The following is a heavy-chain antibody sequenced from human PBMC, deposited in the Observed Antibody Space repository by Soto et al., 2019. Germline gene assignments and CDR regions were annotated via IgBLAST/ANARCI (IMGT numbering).Heavy chain of an antibody. CDR2: IYPFYSDT. CDR1: GYSFTTYW. V-gene: IGHV5-51*01. CDR3: ERTYSSNYYRGFDP. Sequence: GESLKISCKGSGYSFTTYWIFWVRQMPVKGLEFMGIIYPFYSDTRYSPSFQGHVTISSDNSISTSYLQLISLKASDTAMYYCERTYSSNYYRGFDPWGQGTLVTVSS. J-gene: IGHJ5*02. D-gene: IGHD6-13*01.